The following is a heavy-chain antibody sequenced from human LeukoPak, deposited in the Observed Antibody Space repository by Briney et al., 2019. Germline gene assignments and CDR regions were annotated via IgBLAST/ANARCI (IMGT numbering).Heavy chain of an antibody. CDR2: INQGGSDK. CDR1: GFTFSGHW. J-gene: IGHJ4*02. V-gene: IGHV3-7*01. Sequence: LAGGSLRLSCAASGFTFSGHWMSWVRQAPGKGLEWVANINQGGSDKYYVDSVKGRFTISRDNANNLLYLQMNSLRGEDTAVYYCTRDRSRAEDDWGQGTLVTDSS. D-gene: IGHD1-14*01. CDR3: TRDRSRAEDD.